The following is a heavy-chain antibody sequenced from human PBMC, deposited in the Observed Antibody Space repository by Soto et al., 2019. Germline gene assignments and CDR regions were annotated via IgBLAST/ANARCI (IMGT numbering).Heavy chain of an antibody. D-gene: IGHD4-17*01. J-gene: IGHJ4*02. Sequence: ASVKVSCKVSGYTLNEVAMHWVRQAPGKGLEWLGGFDPDEAETIYAQHFQGRVTMTEDTSTDTVYMELSSLRSEDTALYFCTTYHGAYNFDYWGQGTLVTVSS. V-gene: IGHV1-24*01. CDR2: FDPDEAET. CDR1: GYTLNEVA. CDR3: TTYHGAYNFDY.